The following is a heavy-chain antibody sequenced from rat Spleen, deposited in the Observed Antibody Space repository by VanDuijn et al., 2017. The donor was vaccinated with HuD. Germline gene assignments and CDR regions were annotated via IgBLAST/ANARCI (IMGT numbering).Heavy chain of an antibody. J-gene: IGHJ3*01. V-gene: IGHV5S13*01. D-gene: IGHD4-3*01. CDR1: GFTFNNYD. CDR2: ISPSGGGT. Sequence: EVQLVESGGGLVQPGRSLQLSCAASGFTFNNYDMAWVRQTPTKGLEWVASISPSGGGTYYRDSVKGRFTVSRDNARGTQYLQMDSLRSEDTATYYCARQDTSGYSNWFTYWGQGTLVTASS. CDR3: ARQDTSGYSNWFTY.